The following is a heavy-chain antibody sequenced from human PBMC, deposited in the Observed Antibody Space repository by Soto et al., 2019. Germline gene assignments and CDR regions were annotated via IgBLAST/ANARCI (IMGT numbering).Heavy chain of an antibody. Sequence: EVQLVESGGGLVKPGGSLRLSCAASGFTFSSYSMNWVRQAPGKGLEWVSSISSSSSYIYYADSVKGRFTISRDNAKNSLDLQMNSLRAEDTAVYYCARASYYYDGSGYHGYWGQGTLVTVSS. CDR1: GFTFSSYS. CDR2: ISSSSSYI. D-gene: IGHD3-22*01. V-gene: IGHV3-21*01. CDR3: ARASYYYDGSGYHGY. J-gene: IGHJ4*02.